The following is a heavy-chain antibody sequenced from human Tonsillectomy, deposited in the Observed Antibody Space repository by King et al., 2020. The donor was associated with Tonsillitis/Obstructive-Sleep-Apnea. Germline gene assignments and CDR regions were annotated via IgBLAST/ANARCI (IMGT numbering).Heavy chain of an antibody. V-gene: IGHV4-59*01. CDR2: IYYSGST. Sequence: LQLQESGPGLVKPSETLSLTCTVSGGSISRYSWSWLRQPPGKGLEWIGYIYYSGSTNYNPSLKSRVTISVDTSKNQFSLKLSSVTAADTAVYYCARDMVLEAGGDAFDIWGQGTEVTVSS. J-gene: IGHJ3*02. CDR3: ARDMVLEAGGDAFDI. CDR1: GGSISRYS. D-gene: IGHD2-8*01.